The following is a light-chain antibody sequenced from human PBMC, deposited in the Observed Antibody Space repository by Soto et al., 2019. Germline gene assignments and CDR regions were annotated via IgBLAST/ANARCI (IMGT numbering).Light chain of an antibody. Sequence: PGERVTLSCRAGQSVSTLLSWFQQKPGQAPRLLIFDASKRATGIPARFSGSGSGTDFTLTISSLEPEDFAVYYCQQTAKWPLTFGGGTKVEIK. CDR3: QQTAKWPLT. CDR1: QSVSTL. CDR2: DAS. V-gene: IGKV3-11*01. J-gene: IGKJ4*01.